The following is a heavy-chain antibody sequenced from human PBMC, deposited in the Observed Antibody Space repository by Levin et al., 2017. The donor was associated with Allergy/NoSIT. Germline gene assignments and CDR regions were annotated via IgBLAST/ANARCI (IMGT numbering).Heavy chain of an antibody. CDR3: AKVPSWGGNRDAFDI. Sequence: SQTLSLPCSVSGASVRSGRYSWSWIRHPPGKEPEWIGNLFYSGSTNYNPSLRGRVTIALDTSTNQFTLRLTSVTPADTALYYCAKVPSWGGNRDAFDIWGQGTMVSVSS. CDR1: GASVRSGRYS. V-gene: IGHV4-61*01. J-gene: IGHJ3*02. CDR2: LFYSGST. D-gene: IGHD1-14*01.